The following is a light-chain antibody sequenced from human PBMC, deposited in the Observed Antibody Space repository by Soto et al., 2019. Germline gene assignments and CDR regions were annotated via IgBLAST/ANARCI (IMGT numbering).Light chain of an antibody. CDR2: AAS. Sequence: DIQMTQSPSSLSASVGDRVTITCRASQSISSYLNWYQQKPGKSPKLLIYAASSLQSGGPSRFSGSGSGTDFTLTISSLQPEDFATYYCQQSYSTPAVTFGGGTMVEIK. CDR3: QQSYSTPAVT. CDR1: QSISSY. V-gene: IGKV1-39*01. J-gene: IGKJ4*01.